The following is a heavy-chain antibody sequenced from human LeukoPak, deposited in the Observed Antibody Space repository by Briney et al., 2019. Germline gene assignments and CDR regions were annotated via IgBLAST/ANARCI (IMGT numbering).Heavy chain of an antibody. CDR3: ARRTDSLVYFDY. Sequence: GESLKISCKGSGYSFTNYWIAWVRQTPGGGLEWMGITYPGDSDTRYSPSFQGQVTISADKSISTAYLQWSSLKASDTAIYYCARRTDSLVYFDYWGQGTLVTVSS. D-gene: IGHD5-18*01. V-gene: IGHV5-51*01. J-gene: IGHJ4*02. CDR1: GYSFTNYW. CDR2: TYPGDSDT.